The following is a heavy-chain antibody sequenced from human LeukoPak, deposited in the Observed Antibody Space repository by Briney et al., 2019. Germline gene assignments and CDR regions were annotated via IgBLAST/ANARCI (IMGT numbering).Heavy chain of an antibody. J-gene: IGHJ4*02. Sequence: GGSLRLSCAASGFTFSSDWMSWVRQAPGKGLEWVANIKQDGSEKYYVDSVKGRFTISRDNAKNSLYLQMNSLRADDTAVYYCARDLRALQCWGQGTLVTVSS. CDR3: ARDLRALQC. D-gene: IGHD4-17*01. CDR1: GFTFSSDW. V-gene: IGHV3-7*01. CDR2: IKQDGSEK.